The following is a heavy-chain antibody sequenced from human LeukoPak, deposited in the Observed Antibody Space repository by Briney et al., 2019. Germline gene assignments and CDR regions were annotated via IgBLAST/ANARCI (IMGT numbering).Heavy chain of an antibody. V-gene: IGHV4-31*03. CDR2: IYYSGST. Sequence: SETLSLTCTVSGGSISSGGYYWSWIRQHPGKGLEWIGYIYYSGSTYYNPSLKSRVTISVDTSKNQFSLKLSSVTAADTAVYYCARETVADSSSWQSADYWGQGTLVTVSS. J-gene: IGHJ4*02. D-gene: IGHD6-13*01. CDR1: GGSISSGGYY. CDR3: ARETVADSSSWQSADY.